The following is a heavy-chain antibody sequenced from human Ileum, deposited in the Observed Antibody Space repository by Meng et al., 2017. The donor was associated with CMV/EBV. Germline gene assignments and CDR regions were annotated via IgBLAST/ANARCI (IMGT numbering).Heavy chain of an antibody. J-gene: IGHJ6*02. V-gene: IGHV4-34*01. CDR3: ASGNFYHGMDV. D-gene: IGHD3-3*01. Sequence: SQTLSLTCGVSDGSFSDYYWTLIRPSPGRGLELVGEISHSGSLNYNPPLKSRVTISMDTSKDQVSLRLSSVTAPDTAVYYCASGNFYHGMDVWGQGTTVTVSS. CDR1: DGSFSDYY. CDR2: ISHSGSL.